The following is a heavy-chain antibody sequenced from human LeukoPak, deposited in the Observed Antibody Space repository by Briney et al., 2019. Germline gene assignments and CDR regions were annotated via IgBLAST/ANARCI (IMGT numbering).Heavy chain of an antibody. J-gene: IGHJ4*02. CDR2: SDPVGSST. D-gene: IGHD5-18*01. Sequence: GASVKVSCKASGYTFTTYGISWVRQAPGQGLEWMGISDPVGSSTYYAQKFQGRVTMTKDTSTGTAYMELSSLRSEDTAVYYCARPSHGYSFGHFDQWGQGTRVIVSS. CDR1: GYTFTTYG. CDR3: ARPSHGYSFGHFDQ. V-gene: IGHV1-46*01.